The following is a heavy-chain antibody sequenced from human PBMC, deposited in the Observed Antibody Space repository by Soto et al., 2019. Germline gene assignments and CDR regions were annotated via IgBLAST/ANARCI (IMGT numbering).Heavy chain of an antibody. CDR2: IWYDGSNK. V-gene: IGHV3-33*01. J-gene: IGHJ6*02. Sequence: QVQLVESGGGVVQPGRSLRLSCAASGFTFSSYGMHWVRQAPGKGLEWVAVIWYDGSNKYYADSVKGRFTISRDNSKNTLYLQGNSLRAEDTGVYYCARVAYPYYYYGMDVWGQGTTVTVSS. CDR1: GFTFSSYG. D-gene: IGHD2-15*01. CDR3: ARVAYPYYYYGMDV.